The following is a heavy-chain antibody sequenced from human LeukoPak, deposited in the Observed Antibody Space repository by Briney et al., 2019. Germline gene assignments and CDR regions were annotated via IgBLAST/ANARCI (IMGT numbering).Heavy chain of an antibody. CDR3: ARHSRIAVAGTGDFDY. CDR1: GGSISSSSYY. J-gene: IGHJ4*02. CDR2: IYYSGST. D-gene: IGHD6-19*01. Sequence: SETLSLTCTVSGGSISSSSYYWGWIRQPPGKGLEWIGSIYYSGSTYYNPSLKSRVTISVDTSKNQFSLKLSSVTAADTAVYYCARHSRIAVAGTGDFDYWGQGTLVTVSS. V-gene: IGHV4-39*01.